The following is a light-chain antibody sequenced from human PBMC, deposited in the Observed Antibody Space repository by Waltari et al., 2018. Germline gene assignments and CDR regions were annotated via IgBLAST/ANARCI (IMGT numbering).Light chain of an antibody. Sequence: SYVLTQSPSVSVAPGKPATVTCGGDELENKNVHWYQQKPGQAPVLVIYYSSDRPSGIPERFSGSNSGNTATLTISRVEAGDEADYYCQVWDSSTDHWLFGGGTKLTVL. CDR3: QVWDSSTDHWL. V-gene: IGLV3-21*04. J-gene: IGLJ3*02. CDR1: ELENKN. CDR2: YSS.